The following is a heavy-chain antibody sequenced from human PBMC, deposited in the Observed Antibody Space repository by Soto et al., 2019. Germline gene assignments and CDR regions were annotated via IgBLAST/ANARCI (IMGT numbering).Heavy chain of an antibody. D-gene: IGHD3-10*01. J-gene: IGHJ4*02. CDR1: GDSVSTYW. V-gene: IGHV4-59*02. CDR2: IYNTGST. CDR3: ARGPGASGTHHYYFDY. Sequence: SETLSLTCTVSGDSVSTYWWCWIRQPPGKGLEWIAYIYNTGSTDYNPSLKSRVTISLDASKNQFSLKLSSVTAADTAVYYCARGPGASGTHHYYFDYWGPGTLVTVSS.